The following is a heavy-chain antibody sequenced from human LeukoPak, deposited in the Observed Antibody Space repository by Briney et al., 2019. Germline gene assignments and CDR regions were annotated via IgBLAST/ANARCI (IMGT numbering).Heavy chain of an antibody. Sequence: PGGSLRLSCVVSGFTFSNYRMNWVRQAPGKGLEWVSHISSSGSTIYYADSVKGRFTIARDNAKNSLYLQMNSLRDEDTAVYYCVVYCSVDGCRNFDYWGQGTLVTVSS. J-gene: IGHJ4*02. CDR2: ISSSGSTI. V-gene: IGHV3-48*02. D-gene: IGHD2-15*01. CDR1: GFTFSNYR. CDR3: VVYCSVDGCRNFDY.